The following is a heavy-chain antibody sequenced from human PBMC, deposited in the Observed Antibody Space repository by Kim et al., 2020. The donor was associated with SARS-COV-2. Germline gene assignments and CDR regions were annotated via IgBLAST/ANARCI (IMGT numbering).Heavy chain of an antibody. Sequence: SPSFQGQVTISADKSISTAYLQWSSLKASDTAMYYCARRSVAGPYYGMDVWGQGTTVTVSS. CDR3: ARRSVAGPYYGMDV. V-gene: IGHV5-51*01. D-gene: IGHD6-19*01. J-gene: IGHJ6*02.